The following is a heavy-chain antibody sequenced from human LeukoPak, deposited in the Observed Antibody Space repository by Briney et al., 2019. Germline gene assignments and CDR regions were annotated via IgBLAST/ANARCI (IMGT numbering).Heavy chain of an antibody. CDR1: GFTFSNAW. CDR3: ARDLGGIFDY. J-gene: IGHJ4*02. V-gene: IGHV3-30*03. D-gene: IGHD3-16*01. CDR2: ISYDGSNK. Sequence: GGALRLSCAASGFTFSNAWMSWVRQAPGKGLEWVAVISYDGSNKYYADSVKGRFTISRDNSKNTLYLQMNSLRAEDTAVYYCARDLGGIFDYWGPGTLVTVSS.